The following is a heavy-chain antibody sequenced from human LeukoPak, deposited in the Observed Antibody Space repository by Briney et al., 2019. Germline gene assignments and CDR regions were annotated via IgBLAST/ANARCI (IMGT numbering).Heavy chain of an antibody. J-gene: IGHJ4*02. CDR2: INTSSSYI. CDR3: AREGEGYFDG. Sequence: PGGSLRLSCAASGFTLSSYSMNWVRQAPGKGLEWVSFINTSSSYIYYAHSVKGRFSISRDNTKNSLYLQMNSLRAEDTAVYYCAREGEGYFDGWGQGTLVTV. V-gene: IGHV3-21*04. D-gene: IGHD3-16*01. CDR1: GFTLSSYS.